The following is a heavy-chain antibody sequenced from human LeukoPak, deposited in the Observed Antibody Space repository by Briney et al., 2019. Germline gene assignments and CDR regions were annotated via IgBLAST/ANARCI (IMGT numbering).Heavy chain of an antibody. D-gene: IGHD3-10*01. CDR3: ASRYYYGSYGDYYYMDV. CDR2: INHSGST. V-gene: IGHV4-34*01. J-gene: IGHJ6*03. CDR1: GGSFSGYY. Sequence: KPSETLSLTCAVYGGSFSGYYWSWIRQPPGKGLEWIGEINHSGSTNYNPSLKSRVTISVDTSKNQFSLKLSSVTAADTAVYYCASRYYYGSYGDYYYMDVWGKGTTVTISS.